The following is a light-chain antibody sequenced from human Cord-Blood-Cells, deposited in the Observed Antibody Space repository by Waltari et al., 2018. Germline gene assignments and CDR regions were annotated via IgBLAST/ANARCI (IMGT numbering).Light chain of an antibody. CDR1: QSVSSN. Sequence: ELVMTQSPATLSVSPGERATLSCRASQSVSSNLAWYQQKPGQAPRLLLYGASTRATGIPARFSGSGSGTEFTLTISSLQSEDFAVYYCQQYNNLPYSFGQGTKLEIK. V-gene: IGKV3-15*01. J-gene: IGKJ2*03. CDR3: QQYNNLPYS. CDR2: GAS.